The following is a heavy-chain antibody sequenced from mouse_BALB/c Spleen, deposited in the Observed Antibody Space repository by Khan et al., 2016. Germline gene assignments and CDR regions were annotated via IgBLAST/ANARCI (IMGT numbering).Heavy chain of an antibody. CDR2: ISYSGTT. V-gene: IGHV3-8*02. D-gene: IGHD2-3*01. CDR3: STDDGYFFDY. CDR1: VDSITSGY. J-gene: IGHJ2*01. Sequence: VQLQESGPSLVKPSQTLSLTCSVTVDSITSGYWNWIRKFPGNKFEYMGYISYSGTTYYTPSLKSRISITRDTSKNQFYLQLNSVTAEDTATYYCSTDDGYFFDYWGQGTTLTVSS.